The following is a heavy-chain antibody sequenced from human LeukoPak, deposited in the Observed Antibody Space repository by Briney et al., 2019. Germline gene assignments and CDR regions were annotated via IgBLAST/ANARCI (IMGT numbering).Heavy chain of an antibody. D-gene: IGHD3-3*01. CDR3: AKDPRGSIFGVVIDSYYFDY. J-gene: IGHJ4*02. Sequence: GGSLRLSCAASGFTFSSYAMSWGRQAPGKWLEWVSAISGSGGSTYYADSVKGRFTISRDNSKNTLYLQMNSLRAEDTAVYYCAKDPRGSIFGVVIDSYYFDYWGQGTLVTVSS. CDR1: GFTFSSYA. V-gene: IGHV3-23*01. CDR2: ISGSGGST.